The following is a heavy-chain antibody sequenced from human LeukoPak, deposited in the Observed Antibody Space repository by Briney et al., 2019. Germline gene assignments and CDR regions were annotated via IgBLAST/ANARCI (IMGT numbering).Heavy chain of an antibody. CDR3: AREADDYGDQGWFDP. J-gene: IGHJ5*02. CDR1: GYTFTSYY. Sequence: ASVKVSCKASGYTFTSYYMHWVRQAPGQGLEWMGIINPSGGSTSYAQKFQGRVTMTRDTSTSTVHMELSSLRSEDTAVYYCAREADDYGDQGWFDPWGQGTLVTVSS. D-gene: IGHD4-17*01. V-gene: IGHV1-46*01. CDR2: INPSGGST.